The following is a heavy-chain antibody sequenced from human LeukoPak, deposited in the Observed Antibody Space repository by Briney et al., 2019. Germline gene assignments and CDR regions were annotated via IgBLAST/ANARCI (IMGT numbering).Heavy chain of an antibody. CDR1: GGSISSSSYY. CDR2: IYYSGST. CDR3: ARVPGYSSGWSYWVPNDAFDI. J-gene: IGHJ3*02. V-gene: IGHV4-39*07. Sequence: PSETLSLTRTVSGGSISSSSYYWGWIRQPPGKGLEWIGSIYYSGSTYYNPSLKSRVTISVDTSKNQFSLKLSSVTAADTAVYYCARVPGYSSGWSYWVPNDAFDIWGQGTMVTVSS. D-gene: IGHD6-19*01.